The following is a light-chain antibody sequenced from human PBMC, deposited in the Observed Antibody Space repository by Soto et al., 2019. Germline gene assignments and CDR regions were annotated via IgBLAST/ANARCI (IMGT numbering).Light chain of an antibody. Sequence: EIVLTQSPGTVSLSPGESATLSCRASQSISRSDLAWYQHRPGQSPRLLIYATSSRATGIPDRFSGSGSGTDFTLTISRLEPDDFAVYYCQQYGSSGTFGQGTKVDNK. CDR2: ATS. V-gene: IGKV3-20*01. CDR3: QQYGSSGT. CDR1: QSISRSD. J-gene: IGKJ1*01.